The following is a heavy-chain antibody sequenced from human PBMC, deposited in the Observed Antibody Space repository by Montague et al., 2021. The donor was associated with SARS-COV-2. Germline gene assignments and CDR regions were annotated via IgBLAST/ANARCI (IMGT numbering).Heavy chain of an antibody. D-gene: IGHD5-12*01. V-gene: IGHV3-33*01. J-gene: IGHJ3*02. CDR1: GFPLSGYG. CDR3: ASEDKWPGVFDM. CDR2: TWYDGSHK. Sequence: SLRLSCAASGFPLSGYGMHWVRQAPGKGLEWVTLTWYDGSHKYCADSVKGRFTISRDNSQKMVYLEMNNLRAEDTALYYCASEDKWPGVFDMWGPGKMVTVSS.